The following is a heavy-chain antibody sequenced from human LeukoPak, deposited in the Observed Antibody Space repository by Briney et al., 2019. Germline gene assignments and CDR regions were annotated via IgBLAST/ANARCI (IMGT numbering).Heavy chain of an antibody. CDR2: IYHSGST. V-gene: IGHV4-4*02. J-gene: IGHJ4*02. CDR1: GGSISSSNW. CDR3: ARDRGRDGYNYVDY. D-gene: IGHD5-24*01. Sequence: SETLSLTCAVSGGSISSSNWWSWVRQPPGKGLEWIGEIYHSGSTNYNPSLKSRVTISVDTSKNQFSLRLSSVTAADTAVYYCARDRGRDGYNYVDYWGQGTLVTVSS.